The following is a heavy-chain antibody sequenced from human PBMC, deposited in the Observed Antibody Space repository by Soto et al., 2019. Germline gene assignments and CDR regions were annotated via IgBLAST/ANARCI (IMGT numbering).Heavy chain of an antibody. CDR1: GYSFTSYW. CDR2: IYPGDSDT. CDR3: ARSSTVTTMAYYYYMDV. Sequence: PGEALKISCKGSGYSFTSYWIGWVRQKPGKGLEWMGIIYPGDSDTRYSPSFQGQVTISADKSISTAYLQWSSLKASDTAMYYCARSSTVTTMAYYYYMDVWGKGTTVTVSS. V-gene: IGHV5-51*01. J-gene: IGHJ6*03. D-gene: IGHD4-17*01.